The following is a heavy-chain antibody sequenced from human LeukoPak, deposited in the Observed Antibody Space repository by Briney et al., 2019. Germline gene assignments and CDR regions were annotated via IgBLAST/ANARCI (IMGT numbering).Heavy chain of an antibody. V-gene: IGHV4-34*01. D-gene: IGHD3-22*01. CDR3: ARVRYYYDSSGYYLHDAFDI. J-gene: IGHJ3*02. CDR1: GGSFSGYY. Sequence: PSETLSLTCAVYGGSFSGYYWSWLRQPPGKGVEGIGEINHSGSTNYNPSLTSGGNISVDTSKNQFSLKLSSVTAADTAVYYCARVRYYYDSSGYYLHDAFDIWGQGTMVTVSS. CDR2: INHSGST.